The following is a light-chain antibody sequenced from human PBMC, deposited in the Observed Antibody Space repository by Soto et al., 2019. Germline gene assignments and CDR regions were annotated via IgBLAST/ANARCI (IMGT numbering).Light chain of an antibody. V-gene: IGKV3D-15*01. CDR1: QNLGTLY. Sequence: ENVLTQSLGTLSLSPGERGTLSCRASQNLGTLYLAWFQQNSGQAPRLLIYSASRRATGIPDRFSGSGSGTEFTLTISSLQSEDFAVYYCQQYNNWPPITFGQGTRLEIK. CDR3: QQYNNWPPIT. CDR2: SAS. J-gene: IGKJ5*01.